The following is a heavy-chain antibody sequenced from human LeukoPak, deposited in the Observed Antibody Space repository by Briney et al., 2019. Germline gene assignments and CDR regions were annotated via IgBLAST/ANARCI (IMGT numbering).Heavy chain of an antibody. V-gene: IGHV3-30*04. CDR2: ISYGGSNK. CDR1: GFTFSSYA. J-gene: IGHJ4*02. Sequence: GGSLRLSCAASGFTFSSYAMHWVRQAPGKGLEWVAVISYGGSNKYYADSVKGRFTISRDNSKNTLYLQMNSLRAEDTAVYYCARVKACDILTGYYYDYFDYWGQGTLVTVSS. CDR3: ARVKACDILTGYYYDYFDY. D-gene: IGHD3-9*01.